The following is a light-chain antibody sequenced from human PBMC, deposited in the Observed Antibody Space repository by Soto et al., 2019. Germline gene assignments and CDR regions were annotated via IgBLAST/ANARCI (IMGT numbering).Light chain of an antibody. J-gene: IGKJ1*01. V-gene: IGKV3-20*01. Sequence: EIVLTQSPSALSLSPGERATLSCGAIQSVSSSYLAWYQQKPGQAPRLLIYGPSTRATGIPDRFSGSGSGTDFTLTISRLEPEDFAVHYCQQYGSSPLTFGQGTKVDIK. CDR1: QSVSSSY. CDR3: QQYGSSPLT. CDR2: GPS.